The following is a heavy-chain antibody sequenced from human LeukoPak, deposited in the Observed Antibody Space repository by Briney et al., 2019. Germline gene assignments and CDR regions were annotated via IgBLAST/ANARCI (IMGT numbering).Heavy chain of an antibody. Sequence: GGSLRLSCVGSGFTFSSYWMHWVRQAPGKGLVWLSRINGDGSDIRYADSVKGRFTISRDSSKNTLYLQMNSLRAEDTAVYYCARGFSGSQSPFDYWGQGTLVTVSS. V-gene: IGHV3-74*01. CDR1: GFTFSSYW. CDR3: ARGFSGSQSPFDY. J-gene: IGHJ4*02. CDR2: INGDGSDI. D-gene: IGHD1-26*01.